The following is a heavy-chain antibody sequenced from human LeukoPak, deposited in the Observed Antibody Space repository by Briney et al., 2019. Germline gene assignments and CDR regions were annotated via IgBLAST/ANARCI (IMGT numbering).Heavy chain of an antibody. Sequence: PGRSLRLSCAASGFTFSSYGMQWVRQAPGKGLEWVAVIWYDGSNKYYADSVKGRFTISRDNSKNTLHLQMNSLRAEDTAVFYCARLIGWSRFDPWGQGALVTVSS. CDR1: GFTFSSYG. CDR2: IWYDGSNK. CDR3: ARLIGWSRFDP. D-gene: IGHD6-19*01. V-gene: IGHV3-33*01. J-gene: IGHJ5*02.